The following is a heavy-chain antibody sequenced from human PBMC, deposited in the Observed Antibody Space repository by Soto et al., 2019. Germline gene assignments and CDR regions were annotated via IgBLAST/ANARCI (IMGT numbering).Heavy chain of an antibody. CDR1: GYTFTRSG. V-gene: IGHV1-18*01. J-gene: IGHJ6*02. CDR2: ISTYNGDT. Sequence: GASVKVSCKASGYTFTRSGISWVRQAPGQGLGWMGWISTYNGDTNYAQTFQGRVTMTTDTCTSTVHMEVRSLRSDDTAVYYCAREGVAPYYYYGMDVWGQGTPVTVSS. D-gene: IGHD5-12*01. CDR3: AREGVAPYYYYGMDV.